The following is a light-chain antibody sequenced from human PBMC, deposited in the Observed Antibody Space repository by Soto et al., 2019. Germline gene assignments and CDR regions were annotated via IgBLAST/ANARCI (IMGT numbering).Light chain of an antibody. CDR3: QQYGSSPPIT. CDR1: QRISNNY. CDR2: GAS. Sequence: EVVVTQSPGTLSLSPGERATLSCRASQRISNNYLAWYQQRPGQAPRLLIYGASSRANGIPERFSGSASRADFALTVSSLEPEDFAVYYCQQYGSSPPITFGQGTRLEIK. V-gene: IGKV3-20*01. J-gene: IGKJ5*01.